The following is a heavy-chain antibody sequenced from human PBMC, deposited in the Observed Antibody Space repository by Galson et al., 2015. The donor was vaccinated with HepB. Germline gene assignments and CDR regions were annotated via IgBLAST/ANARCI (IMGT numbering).Heavy chain of an antibody. V-gene: IGHV3-73*01. CDR3: TRDSRYYYYGMDV. J-gene: IGHJ6*02. CDR2: IRSKANSYAT. Sequence: SLRLSCAASGFTFSGSAMHWVRQASGKGLEWVGRIRSKANSYATAYAASVKGRFTISRDDSKNTAYLQMNSLKTEDTAVYYCTRDSRYYYYGMDVWGQGTTVTVSS. CDR1: GFTFSGSA. D-gene: IGHD3/OR15-3a*01.